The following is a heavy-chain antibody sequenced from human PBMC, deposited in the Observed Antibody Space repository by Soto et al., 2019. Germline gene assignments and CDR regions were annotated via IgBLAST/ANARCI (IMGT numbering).Heavy chain of an antibody. J-gene: IGHJ4*02. CDR3: ARHYDYGDLDY. CDR2: IYYSGST. Sequence: QLQLQESGPGLVKPSETLSLTCTVSGGSISSSSYYWGWIRQPPGKGLEWIGSIYYSGSTYYNPSLKSRVTISVDTSKNQFSLKLSSVTAADTAVYYCARHYDYGDLDYWGQGTLVTVSS. CDR1: GGSISSSSYY. V-gene: IGHV4-39*01. D-gene: IGHD4-17*01.